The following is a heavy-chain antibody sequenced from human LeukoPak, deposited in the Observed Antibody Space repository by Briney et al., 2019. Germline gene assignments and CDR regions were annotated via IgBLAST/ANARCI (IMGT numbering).Heavy chain of an antibody. CDR3: AKDRAAPYAFDI. CDR2: INEEGSEK. D-gene: IGHD3-10*01. J-gene: IGHJ3*02. CDR1: GFIFSNYW. V-gene: IGHV3-7*01. Sequence: GGSLRLSCEVSGFIFSNYWMSWVRQAPGKGLEWVANINEEGSEKHYVDSVKGRFTISRDNSKNTLYLQMNSLRAEDTAVYYCAKDRAAPYAFDIWGQGTMVTVSS.